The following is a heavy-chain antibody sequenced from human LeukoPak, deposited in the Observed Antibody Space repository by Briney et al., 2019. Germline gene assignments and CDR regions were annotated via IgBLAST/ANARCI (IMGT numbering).Heavy chain of an antibody. V-gene: IGHV5-51*01. CDR2: IYPGDSDT. CDR3: ARRRGRYSGDAFDI. CDR1: GYSFTSYW. Sequence: KSRESLKISCKASGYSFTSYWIAWVRQMPGKGLEWMGIIYPGDSDTRYSPSFQGQVTISADTSINTAYLQWSSLKASDTAMYYCARRRGRYSGDAFDIWGQGTMVTVSS. J-gene: IGHJ3*02. D-gene: IGHD1-26*01.